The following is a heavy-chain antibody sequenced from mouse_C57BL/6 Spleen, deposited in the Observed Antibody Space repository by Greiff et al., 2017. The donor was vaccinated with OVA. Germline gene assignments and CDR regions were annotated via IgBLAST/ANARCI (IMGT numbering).Heavy chain of an antibody. Sequence: VQLQQSGPELVKPGASVKISCKASGYSFTGYYMNWVKQSPEKSLEWIGKINPSTGGTTYNQKFKAKATLTVDKSSSTAYMQLKSLTSEDYAVYYCAGGYSFAYWGQGTLVTVSA. CDR3: AGGYSFAY. CDR1: GYSFTGYY. J-gene: IGHJ3*01. D-gene: IGHD2-3*01. CDR2: INPSTGGT. V-gene: IGHV1-42*01.